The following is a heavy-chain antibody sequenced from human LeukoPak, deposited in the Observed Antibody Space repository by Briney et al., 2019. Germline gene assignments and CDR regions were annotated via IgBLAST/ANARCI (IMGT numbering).Heavy chain of an antibody. CDR2: INHSGST. CDR3: ARGRWLIADY. J-gene: IGHJ4*02. D-gene: IGHD4-23*01. V-gene: IGHV4-34*01. Sequence: SETLSLTCAVYGESFSGYYCSWIRQPPGKGLEWIGEINHSGSTNYNPSLKSRITISVDMSKNQFSLKLSSVTAADTAVYYCARGRWLIADYWGQGNLVTVSS. CDR1: GESFSGYY.